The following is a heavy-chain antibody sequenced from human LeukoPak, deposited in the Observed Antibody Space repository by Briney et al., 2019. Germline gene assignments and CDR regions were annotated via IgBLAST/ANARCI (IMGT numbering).Heavy chain of an antibody. CDR2: INWNGGST. Sequence: GGSLRLSCAASGFTFDDYGMSWVRQAPGKGLEWVSGINWNGGSTGYADSVKGRFTISRDNAKNSLYLQMNSLRAEDTALYYCARDPAPLWIAVAGTFDYWGQGTLVTVSS. CDR3: ARDPAPLWIAVAGTFDY. J-gene: IGHJ4*02. CDR1: GFTFDDYG. D-gene: IGHD6-19*01. V-gene: IGHV3-20*04.